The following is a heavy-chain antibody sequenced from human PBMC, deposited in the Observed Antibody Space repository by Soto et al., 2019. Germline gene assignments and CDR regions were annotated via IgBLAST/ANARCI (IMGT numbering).Heavy chain of an antibody. Sequence: QVQLQESGPGLVKASQTLSLTCTLSGASVSSAEHYWSWIRQPPGKGLEWIGYSYYSGGSYYNASLQRRASISVDTYQNQFSLRLTSVTAADTAVYYCARLSGYDPAGAADKWGPGILVSVSS. CDR3: ARLSGYDPAGAADK. CDR2: SYYSGGS. D-gene: IGHD5-12*01. V-gene: IGHV4-30-4*01. CDR1: GASVSSAEHY. J-gene: IGHJ4*02.